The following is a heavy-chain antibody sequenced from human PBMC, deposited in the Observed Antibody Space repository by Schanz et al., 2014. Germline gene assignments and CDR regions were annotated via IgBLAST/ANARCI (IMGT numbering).Heavy chain of an antibody. CDR3: AKYRGYYRVSGSYRELEY. CDR2: IYYRGNT. J-gene: IGHJ4*02. CDR1: GDSISSAY. D-gene: IGHD3-10*01. Sequence: QVQLQESGPGLVEPSQTLSLTCTVSGDSISSAYWSWIRQHPGKGLEWIGFIYYRGNTYYNPSLKSRVSISLDPSKTQFFLNLNSLTAADTAVYYCAKYRGYYRVSGSYRELEYWGQGTLVTVSS. V-gene: IGHV4-31*03.